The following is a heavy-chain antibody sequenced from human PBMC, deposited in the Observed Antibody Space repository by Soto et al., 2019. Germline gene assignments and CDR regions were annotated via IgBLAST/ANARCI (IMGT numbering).Heavy chain of an antibody. V-gene: IGHV4-39*01. CDR3: ARQSRLWLRSSAYFDY. Sequence: SETLSLTCTVSGGSISSSSYYWGWIRQPPGKGLEWIGSIYYSGSTYYNPSLKSRVTISVDTSKNQFSLKLSSVTAADTAVYYCARQSRLWLRSSAYFDYWGQGTLVTVSS. D-gene: IGHD5-12*01. CDR2: IYYSGST. CDR1: GGSISSSSYY. J-gene: IGHJ4*02.